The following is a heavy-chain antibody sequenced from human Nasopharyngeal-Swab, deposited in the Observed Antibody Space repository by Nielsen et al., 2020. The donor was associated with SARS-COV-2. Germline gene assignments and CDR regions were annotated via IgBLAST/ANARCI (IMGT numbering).Heavy chain of an antibody. V-gene: IGHV3-30*18. Sequence: WIRQLPGKGLEWVAVISYDGSNKYYADSVKGRFTISRDNSKNTLYLQMNSLRAEDTAVYYCAKGQGSSSYGMDVWGQGTTVTVSS. J-gene: IGHJ6*02. CDR3: AKGQGSSSYGMDV. CDR2: ISYDGSNK. D-gene: IGHD6-6*01.